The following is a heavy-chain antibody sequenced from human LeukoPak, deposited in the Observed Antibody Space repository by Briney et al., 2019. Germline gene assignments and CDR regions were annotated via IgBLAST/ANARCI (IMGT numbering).Heavy chain of an antibody. J-gene: IGHJ4*02. Sequence: PRGSLRLSCAASGFTFTSSPMNWVRQAPGKALEWISYIDAGGGAIYYADSVKGRFTISRDNAMDSLYLQMSSLRADDTAVYYCATSLTALDYWGQGTLVTLSS. CDR3: ATSLTALDY. D-gene: IGHD1-20*01. V-gene: IGHV3-48*04. CDR2: IDAGGGAI. CDR1: GFTFTSSP.